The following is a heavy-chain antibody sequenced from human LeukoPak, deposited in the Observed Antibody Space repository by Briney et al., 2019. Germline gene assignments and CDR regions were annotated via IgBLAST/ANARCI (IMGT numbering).Heavy chain of an antibody. V-gene: IGHV4-39*01. CDR2: IYYSGST. J-gene: IGHJ5*02. D-gene: IGHD7-27*01. CDR1: GGSISSSSYY. CDR3: GRDRTGWFDP. Sequence: SETLSLTCTVSGGSISSSSYYWGWIRQPPGKGLEWIGSIYYSGSTYYNPSLKSRVTISVDTSKNQFSLKLSSVTAADTAVYYWGRDRTGWFDPWGQGTLVTVFS.